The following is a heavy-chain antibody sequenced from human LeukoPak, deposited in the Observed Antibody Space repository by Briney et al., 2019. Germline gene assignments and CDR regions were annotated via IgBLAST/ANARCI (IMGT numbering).Heavy chain of an antibody. CDR2: INNEGSDT. V-gene: IGHV3-74*01. J-gene: IGHJ4*02. CDR1: GLTFSNHW. D-gene: IGHD3-10*01. Sequence: PGGSLRFSCVVSGLTFSNHWMHWVRQAPGKGLVWVSHINNEGSDTRYADSVKGQFTISRDNGKNTVYLQMNSLRADDAAVYYCATKAGNYQERVSLDYWGQGILVTVSS. CDR3: ATKAGNYQERVSLDY.